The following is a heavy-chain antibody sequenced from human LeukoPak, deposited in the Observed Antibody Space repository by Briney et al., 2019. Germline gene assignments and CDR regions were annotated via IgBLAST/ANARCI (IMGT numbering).Heavy chain of an antibody. V-gene: IGHV3-11*04. CDR1: GFTFTDHY. D-gene: IGHD4-23*01. J-gene: IGHJ5*02. CDR3: ARKLGTPGP. Sequence: GGSLRLSCAASGFTFTDHYMSWVRQAPGKGLEWVSYISSSGDITYYADSVKGRFTVSRDNAKNSLYLQMNSLRAEDTAVYYCARKLGTPGPWGQGTLVTVSS. CDR2: ISSSGDIT.